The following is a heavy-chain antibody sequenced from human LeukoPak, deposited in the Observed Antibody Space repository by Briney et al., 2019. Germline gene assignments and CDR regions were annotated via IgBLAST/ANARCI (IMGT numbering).Heavy chain of an antibody. V-gene: IGHV4-34*01. Sequence: PSETLSLTCAVYGGSFSGYYWSRIRQPPGKGLEWIGEINHSGSTNYNPSLKSRVTISVDTSKNQFSLKLSSVTAADTAVYYCARGPYYDILTGNFRSSYYFDYWGQGTLVTVSS. D-gene: IGHD3-9*01. CDR1: GGSFSGYY. CDR3: ARGPYYDILTGNFRSSYYFDY. J-gene: IGHJ4*02. CDR2: INHSGST.